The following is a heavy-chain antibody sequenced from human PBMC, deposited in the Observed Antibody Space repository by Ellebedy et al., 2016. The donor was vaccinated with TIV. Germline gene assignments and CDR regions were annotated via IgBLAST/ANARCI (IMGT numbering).Heavy chain of an antibody. Sequence: MPSEALSLTCTVSGGSVSSGSNYWSWIRQPPGKGLEWIAYIYYSWSTNYNPSLKSRVTISVDTSKNQFSLKLSSVSAADTAVYYCARIYCSTTSCYFDQWGQGTLVTVSS. J-gene: IGHJ4*02. CDR3: ARIYCSTTSCYFDQ. CDR1: GGSVSSGSNY. D-gene: IGHD2-2*01. CDR2: IYYSWST. V-gene: IGHV4-61*01.